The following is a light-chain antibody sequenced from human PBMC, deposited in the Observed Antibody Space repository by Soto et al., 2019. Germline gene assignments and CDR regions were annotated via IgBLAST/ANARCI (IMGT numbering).Light chain of an antibody. CDR2: DTS. Sequence: EIVVTQSPATLSLSPGERATLSCRTSQTIRCLLNWYQQRPGQAPRLLIYDTSNRATDIPARFSGSGSGTDFILTISSLDPEDFGVYFCQQRHNWPITFGQGTRLDIK. J-gene: IGKJ5*01. CDR3: QQRHNWPIT. V-gene: IGKV3-11*01. CDR1: QTIRCL.